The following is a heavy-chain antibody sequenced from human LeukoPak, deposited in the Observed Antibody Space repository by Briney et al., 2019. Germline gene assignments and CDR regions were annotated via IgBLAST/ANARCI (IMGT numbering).Heavy chain of an antibody. Sequence: PSETLSLTCTVSGGSISSYYWSWIRQPPGKGLEWIGYIYYSGSTNYNPSLKSRVTISVDTSKNQFSLKLSSVTAADTAVYHCARALYGGNFYGYWGQGTLVTVSS. V-gene: IGHV4-59*01. J-gene: IGHJ4*02. CDR2: IYYSGST. D-gene: IGHD4-23*01. CDR3: ARALYGGNFYGY. CDR1: GGSISSYY.